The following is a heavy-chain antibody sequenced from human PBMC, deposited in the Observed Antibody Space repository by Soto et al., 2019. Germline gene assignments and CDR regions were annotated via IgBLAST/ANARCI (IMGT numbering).Heavy chain of an antibody. J-gene: IGHJ4*02. CDR2: IIPIFGTA. CDR3: ARVEVTRNYFDY. V-gene: IGHV1-69*06. D-gene: IGHD4-4*01. Sequence: SVKVSCKASGGTFSSYAISWVRQAPGQGLEWMGGIIPIFGTANYAQKFQGRVTITADKSTSTAYMELSSLRSEDTAVYYCARVEVTRNYFDYWGQGNLVTVSS. CDR1: GGTFSSYA.